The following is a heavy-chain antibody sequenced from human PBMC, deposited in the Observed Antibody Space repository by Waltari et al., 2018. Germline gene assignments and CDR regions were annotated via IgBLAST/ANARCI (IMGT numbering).Heavy chain of an antibody. CDR2: IYYSGST. J-gene: IGHJ3*02. CDR3: AREGGWLQSGYAFDI. V-gene: IGHV4-59*01. D-gene: IGHD5-12*01. Sequence: QVQLQESGPGLVKPSETLSLTCTVSGGSISSYYWSWIRQPPGKGLEWIGYIYYSGSTNYNPSLKSRVTISVDTSKNQFSLKLSSVTAADTAVYYCAREGGWLQSGYAFDIWGQGTMVTVSS. CDR1: GGSISSYY.